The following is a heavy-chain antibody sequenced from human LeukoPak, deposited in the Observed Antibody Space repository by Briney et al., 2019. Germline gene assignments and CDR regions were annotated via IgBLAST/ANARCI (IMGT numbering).Heavy chain of an antibody. CDR3: ASKWEAGY. CDR1: GFTVSSNY. Sequence: GGSLRLSCAASGFTVSSNYMSWVRQAPGKGLEWVANIKQDGSEKYYVDSVKGRFTISRDNAKNSLYLQMNSLRAEDTAVYYCASKWEAGYWGQGTLVTVSS. D-gene: IGHD1-26*01. CDR2: IKQDGSEK. J-gene: IGHJ4*02. V-gene: IGHV3-7*01.